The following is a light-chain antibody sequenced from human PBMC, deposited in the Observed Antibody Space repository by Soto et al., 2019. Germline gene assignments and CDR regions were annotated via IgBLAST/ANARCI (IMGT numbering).Light chain of an antibody. V-gene: IGKV3-20*01. CDR2: GAS. CDR3: QQYGRSPFT. Sequence: DIVLTQSPGTLSLSPGERATLSCRASQRLTNNFLAWFQQKPGLAPRLLIHGASTRASGVPDRFSGGGSGTDFVLTISRIETEDFAVDYCQQYGRSPFTFGQGTKLQIK. J-gene: IGKJ2*01. CDR1: QRLTNNF.